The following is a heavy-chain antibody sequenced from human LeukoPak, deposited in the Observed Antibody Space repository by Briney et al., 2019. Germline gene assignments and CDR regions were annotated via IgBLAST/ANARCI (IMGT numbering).Heavy chain of an antibody. CDR1: GGSFSGYY. V-gene: IGHV4-34*01. CDR2: INHSGSS. CDR3: ARRALFWSGPQGRSRFDP. J-gene: IGHJ5*02. Sequence: SETLSLTCAVYGGSFSGYYWSWIRQPPGKGLEWIGEINHSGSSSYNPSLKSRVTISVDTSKTQCSLKLSSGTAADTAVYYCARRALFWSGPQGRSRFDPWGQGTLVTVSS. D-gene: IGHD3-3*01.